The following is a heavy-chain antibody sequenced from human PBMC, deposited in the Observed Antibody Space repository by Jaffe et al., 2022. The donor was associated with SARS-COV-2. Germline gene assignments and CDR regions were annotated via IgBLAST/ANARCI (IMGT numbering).Heavy chain of an antibody. Sequence: QVQLVQSGSQLKKPGASVKISCEASGYNFITFAMNWVRQAPGQGLEWMGWIDTNNGDPTYAQGFRGRFLFSLDSSVNTAYLEISSLEAGDTAIYYCAKAMTYDYVWGSYPPGGSLNLWGQGTQVTVSS. J-gene: IGHJ5*02. V-gene: IGHV7-4-1*02. CDR1: GYNFITFA. CDR2: IDTNNGDP. CDR3: AKAMTYDYVWGSYPPGGSLNL. D-gene: IGHD3-16*02.